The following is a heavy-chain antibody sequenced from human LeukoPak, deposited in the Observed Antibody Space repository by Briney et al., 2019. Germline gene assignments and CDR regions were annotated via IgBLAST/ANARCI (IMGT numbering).Heavy chain of an antibody. CDR3: ARDSRHDYDVLTGYSPFDY. V-gene: IGHV1-2*02. CDR2: INPNSGGT. D-gene: IGHD3-9*01. Sequence: ASVKVSCKASGYTFTGYCMHWVRQAPGQGLEWMGWINPNSGGTNYAQKFQGRVTMTRDTSISTAYMELRSDDTAVYYCARDSRHDYDVLTGYSPFDYWGQGTLVTVSS. J-gene: IGHJ4*02. CDR1: GYTFTGYC.